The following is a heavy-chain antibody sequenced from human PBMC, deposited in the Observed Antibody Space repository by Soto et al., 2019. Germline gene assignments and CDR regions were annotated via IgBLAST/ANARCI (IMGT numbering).Heavy chain of an antibody. V-gene: IGHV1-69*02. CDR2: IIPVVSMA. D-gene: IGHD1-1*01. J-gene: IGHJ4*02. CDR3: VGQSLEPRDS. Sequence: QVQLVQSGAEMREPGSSGRVSCKASGGSLDSLTISWLRQSPGQGLEWMGRIIPVVSMASSAEKFQDRIKIDADKSTNTINMEVTNLRSDDKAMYDCVGQSLEPRDSWGQGTPIIVAS. CDR1: GGSLDSLT.